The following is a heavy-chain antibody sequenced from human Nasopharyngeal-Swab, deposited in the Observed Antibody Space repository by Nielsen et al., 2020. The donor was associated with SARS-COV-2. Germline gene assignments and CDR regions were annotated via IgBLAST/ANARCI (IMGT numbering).Heavy chain of an antibody. J-gene: IGHJ4*02. CDR2: ISYDGSNK. CDR3: ARSLGGSYYGPNDY. Sequence: GESLKISCAASGFTFDDYAMHWVRQAPGKGLEWVAVISYDGSNKYYADSVKGRFTISRDNSKNTLYLQMNSLRAEDTAVYYCARSLGGSYYGPNDYWGQGTLVTVSS. V-gene: IGHV3-30*04. D-gene: IGHD1-26*01. CDR1: GFTFDDYA.